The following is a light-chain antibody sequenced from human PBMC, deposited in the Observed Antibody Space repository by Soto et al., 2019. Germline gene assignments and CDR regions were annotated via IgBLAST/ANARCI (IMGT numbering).Light chain of an antibody. CDR2: RAS. CDR3: HQFGSSPLDT. J-gene: IGKJ3*01. Sequence: EIVLTQSPGTLSLSPGERATLSCRASQTISSSFLAWYQQKPGQAPRLLIYRASRRAPGIPDRFSGSGSWTDFTLTISRRELEHFVVYYCHQFGSSPLDTFDAGTKVEIK. V-gene: IGKV3-20*01. CDR1: QTISSSF.